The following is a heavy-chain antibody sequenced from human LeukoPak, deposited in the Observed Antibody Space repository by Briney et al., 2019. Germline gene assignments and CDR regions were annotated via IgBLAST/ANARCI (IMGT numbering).Heavy chain of an antibody. J-gene: IGHJ4*02. CDR1: VYALTDSS. CDR2: NDTEDGEI. V-gene: IGHV1-24*01. Sequence: ASVRVSCKVSVYALTDSSMHSVRETPGKAREWRGGNDTEDGEITYAQKFQGRVTITEDTSTDTDYMELSSLTSEDTAVYFCTSRLLILLWTNDFWGQGTPLTVSS. D-gene: IGHD5-18*01. CDR3: TSRLLILLWTNDF.